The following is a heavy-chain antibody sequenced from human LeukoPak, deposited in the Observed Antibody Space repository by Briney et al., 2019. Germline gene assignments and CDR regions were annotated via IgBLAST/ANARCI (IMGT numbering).Heavy chain of an antibody. CDR3: ARGRPCSSTSCWTSGYYYMDV. D-gene: IGHD2-2*01. Sequence: SETLSLTCAVYGGSLSGYYWSWIRQPPGKGLEWIGEINHSGSTNYNPSLKSRVTISVDTSKNQFSLKLSSVTAADTAVYYCARGRPCSSTSCWTSGYYYMDVWGKGTTVTVSS. CDR2: INHSGST. J-gene: IGHJ6*03. CDR1: GGSLSGYY. V-gene: IGHV4-34*01.